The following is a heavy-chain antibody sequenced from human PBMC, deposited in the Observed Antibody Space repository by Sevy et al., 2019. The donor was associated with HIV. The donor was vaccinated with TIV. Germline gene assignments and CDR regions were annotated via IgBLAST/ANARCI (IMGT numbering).Heavy chain of an antibody. CDR3: ARRYYDSSGFIYYCYYMDC. CDR2: IYYSGST. J-gene: IGHJ6*03. V-gene: IGHV4-39*01. Sequence: SETLSLTCTVSGGSISSSSYYWGWIRQPPGKGLEWIGSIYYSGSTYYNPSLKSRVTISVDTSKNQFSLKLSSVTAADTAVYYCARRYYDSSGFIYYCYYMDCWGKGTTVTVS. CDR1: GGSISSSSYY. D-gene: IGHD3-22*01.